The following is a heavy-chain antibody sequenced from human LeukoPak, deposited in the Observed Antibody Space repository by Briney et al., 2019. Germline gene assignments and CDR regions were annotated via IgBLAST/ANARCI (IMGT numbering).Heavy chain of an antibody. V-gene: IGHV3-48*03. Sequence: TGGSLRLSCAASGFTFSSYEMNWVRQAPGKGLEWVSYISSSGSTIYYADSVKGRFTISRDNSKNTLYLQMNSLRAEDTALYYCAKPYYYGSGSYYTYFDYWGQGTLVTVSS. J-gene: IGHJ4*02. CDR2: ISSSGSTI. CDR1: GFTFSSYE. CDR3: AKPYYYGSGSYYTYFDY. D-gene: IGHD3-10*01.